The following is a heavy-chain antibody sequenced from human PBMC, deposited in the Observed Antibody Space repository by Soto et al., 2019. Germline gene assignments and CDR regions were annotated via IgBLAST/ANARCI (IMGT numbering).Heavy chain of an antibody. J-gene: IGHJ6*02. V-gene: IGHV3-15*07. CDR3: TTKADGSGSYVYYYGMDV. CDR1: GFTFSNAW. Sequence: EVQLVESGGGLVKPGGSLRLSCAASGFTFSNAWMNWVRQAPGKGLEWVGRIKSKTDGGTTDCAAPVKGRFTISRDDSKNTLYLQMNSLKTEDTAVYYCTTKADGSGSYVYYYGMDVWGQGTTVTVSS. D-gene: IGHD3-10*01. CDR2: IKSKTDGGTT.